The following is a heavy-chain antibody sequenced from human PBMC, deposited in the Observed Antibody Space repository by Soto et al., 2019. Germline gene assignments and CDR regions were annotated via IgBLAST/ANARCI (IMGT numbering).Heavy chain of an antibody. J-gene: IGHJ4*02. CDR2: IWYDGSHE. V-gene: IGHV3-33*01. D-gene: IGHD6-19*01. Sequence: QVQLVESGGGVVQPGRSLRLSCAASGFTFSHFGMHWVRQAPGKGPESVAIIWYDGSHEYYADSVKGRFTISRDNSKNTLSLQMNSLTAEDTALYYCARDSAAGRGLDYWGQGTLVTVSS. CDR1: GFTFSHFG. CDR3: ARDSAAGRGLDY.